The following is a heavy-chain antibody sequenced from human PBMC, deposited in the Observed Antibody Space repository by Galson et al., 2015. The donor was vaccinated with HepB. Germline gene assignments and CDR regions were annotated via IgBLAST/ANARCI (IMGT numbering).Heavy chain of an antibody. Sequence: SLRLSCAASGFTFSNAWMSWVRQAPGKGLEWVGRIKSKTDGGTTDYAAPVKGRFTISRDDSKNTLYLQMNSLKTEDTAVYYCTTGIGGFGELFDYWGQGTLVTVSS. V-gene: IGHV3-15*01. CDR2: IKSKTDGGTT. CDR3: TTGIGGFGELFDY. D-gene: IGHD3-10*01. CDR1: GFTFSNAW. J-gene: IGHJ4*02.